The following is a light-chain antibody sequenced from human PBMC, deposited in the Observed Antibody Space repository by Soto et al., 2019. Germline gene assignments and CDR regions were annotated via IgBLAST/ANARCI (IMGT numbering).Light chain of an antibody. V-gene: IGKV1-5*01. CDR3: QQYNNYYS. Sequence: DVPMTQSPSTLSASVGDRVTITCRASQSINNWLAWYQQKPGKAPNLLIYDASSLESGVPSRFSGSGSGTEFTLTISSLQPDDFATYYCQQYNNYYSFGQGTRLEIK. CDR2: DAS. J-gene: IGKJ2*03. CDR1: QSINNW.